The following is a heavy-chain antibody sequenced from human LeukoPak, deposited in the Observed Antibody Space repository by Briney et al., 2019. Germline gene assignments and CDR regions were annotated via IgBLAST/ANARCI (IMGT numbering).Heavy chain of an antibody. CDR1: GFTFSSYA. CDR2: ISGSGGST. J-gene: IGHJ4*02. Sequence: GGSLRLSCAASGFTFSSYAMSWVRQAPGKGLEWVSAISGSGGSTYYAASVKGRFTISRDNSKNTLYLRMNSLRAEDTAVYYCAKGIVVVTAPLDYWGQGTLVTVSS. CDR3: AKGIVVVTAPLDY. D-gene: IGHD2-21*02. V-gene: IGHV3-23*01.